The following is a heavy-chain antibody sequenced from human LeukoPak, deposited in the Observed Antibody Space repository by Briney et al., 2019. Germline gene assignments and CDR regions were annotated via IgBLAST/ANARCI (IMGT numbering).Heavy chain of an antibody. D-gene: IGHD3-22*01. J-gene: IGHJ6*03. Sequence: SETLSLTCAVYGGSFSGYYWSWIRQPPGKGLEWIGEINRSGSTNYNPSLKSRVTISVDTSKNQFSLKLSSVTAADTAVYYCARGRYYDSSGYYYYYYYMDVWGKGTTVTVSS. CDR2: INRSGST. CDR1: GGSFSGYY. V-gene: IGHV4-34*01. CDR3: ARGRYYDSSGYYYYYYYMDV.